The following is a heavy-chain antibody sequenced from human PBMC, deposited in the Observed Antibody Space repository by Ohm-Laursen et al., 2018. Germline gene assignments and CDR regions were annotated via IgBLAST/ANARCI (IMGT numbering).Heavy chain of an antibody. D-gene: IGHD3-10*01. V-gene: IGHV3-23*01. Sequence: SLRLSCSASRFNLNDHYIDWARQAPGKGLEWVSSIRGRGGSTYYADSVMARFTISRDNSKNTLHLQMNSLRAEDTAVYYCAKDKVWREGSPEDYFYGMDVWGQGTTVTVSS. CDR3: AKDKVWREGSPEDYFYGMDV. CDR1: RFNLNDHY. J-gene: IGHJ6*02. CDR2: IRGRGGST.